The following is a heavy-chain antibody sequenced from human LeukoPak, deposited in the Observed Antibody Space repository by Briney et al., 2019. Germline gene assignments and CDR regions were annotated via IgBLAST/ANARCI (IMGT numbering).Heavy chain of an antibody. J-gene: IGHJ4*02. CDR2: ISAYNGNT. Sequence: ASVKVSCKASGYTFTSYGISWVRQAPGQGLEWMGWISAYNGNTNYAQKLQGRVTMTTDTSTSTAYMELRSLRSDDTAVYCCARVTGYCSGGSCYLTPLFDYWGQGTLVTVSS. CDR1: GYTFTSYG. CDR3: ARVTGYCSGGSCYLTPLFDY. D-gene: IGHD2-15*01. V-gene: IGHV1-18*01.